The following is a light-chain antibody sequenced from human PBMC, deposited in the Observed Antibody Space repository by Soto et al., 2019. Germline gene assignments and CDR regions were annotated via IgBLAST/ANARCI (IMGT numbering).Light chain of an antibody. J-gene: IGLJ2*01. CDR3: QSYDSSLSISV. Sequence: QPVLTQSPSVSGAPGQRVSISCTGTSSNIGAGYDVHWYQHLPGTAPKLLIFGDINRPSGVPDRFSGSKSGTSASLAITGLQAEDEADYYCQSYDSSLSISVFGGGTKLTVL. CDR2: GDI. CDR1: SSNIGAGYD. V-gene: IGLV1-40*01.